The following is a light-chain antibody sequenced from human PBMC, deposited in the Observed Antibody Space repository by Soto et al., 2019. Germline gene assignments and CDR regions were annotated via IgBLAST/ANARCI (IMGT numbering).Light chain of an antibody. J-gene: IGKJ1*01. V-gene: IGKV3-20*01. CDR2: GAS. Sequence: EIVLTQSPGTLSLSPGERATLSCRASQSMGSNVAWYQQKPGQAPRLLIYGASTRAAGIPARFSGSGSGTDFTLTIIRLEPEDFAVYYCQQYGSSGTFGQGTKVDIK. CDR3: QQYGSSGT. CDR1: QSMGSN.